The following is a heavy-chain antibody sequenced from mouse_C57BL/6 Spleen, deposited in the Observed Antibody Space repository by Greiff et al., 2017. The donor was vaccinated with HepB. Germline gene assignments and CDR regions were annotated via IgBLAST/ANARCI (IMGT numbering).Heavy chain of an antibody. CDR1: GFTFSSYA. CDR3: ARVLMITRAMDY. V-gene: IGHV5-4*01. D-gene: IGHD2-4*01. J-gene: IGHJ4*01. CDR2: ISDGGSYT. Sequence: EVQGVESGGGLVKPGGSLKLSCAASGFTFSSYAMSWVRQTPEKRLEWVATISDGGSYTYYPDNVKGRFTISRDNAKNNLYLQMSHLKSEDTAMYYCARVLMITRAMDYWGQGTSVTVSS.